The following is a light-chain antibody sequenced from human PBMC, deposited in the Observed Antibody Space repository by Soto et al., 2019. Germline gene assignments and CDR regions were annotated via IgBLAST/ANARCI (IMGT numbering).Light chain of an antibody. CDR2: ASS. Sequence: DIVLTQSTASLSVSPGEGGNLXCRASQSLSSDFAWFQQKPGEVPRLLIDASSTRAKVSPARFSGSGSETEFTRTISSRQSEDFAVYYGHQYHNWPWTFGQGTKVDIK. CDR3: HQYHNWPWT. V-gene: IGKV3-15*01. J-gene: IGKJ1*01. CDR1: QSLSSD.